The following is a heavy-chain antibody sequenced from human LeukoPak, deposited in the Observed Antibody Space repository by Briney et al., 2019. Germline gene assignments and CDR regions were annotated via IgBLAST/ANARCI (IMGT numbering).Heavy chain of an antibody. J-gene: IGHJ4*02. CDR1: GFTFSGSA. D-gene: IGHD1-26*01. CDR3: TRHDSGSYYGVDY. V-gene: IGHV3-73*01. Sequence: GGTLRLSCAASGFTFSGSAMHWVRQASGKGLEWVGRIRSEANSYATAYGASVKGRFTISRDDSKNTAYLQMNSLKTEDTAVYYCTRHDSGSYYGVDYWGQGTLVTVSS. CDR2: IRSEANSYAT.